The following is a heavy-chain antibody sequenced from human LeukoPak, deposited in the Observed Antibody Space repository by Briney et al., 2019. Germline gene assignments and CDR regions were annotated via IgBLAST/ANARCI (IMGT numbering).Heavy chain of an antibody. CDR1: GYTFTSYY. CDR2: INPSGGST. D-gene: IGHD1-26*01. CDR3: ARDIVGATYWYFDL. Sequence: ASLKGSCKASGYTFTSYYMHWVRQAPGHGLEWMGIINPSGGSTSYAQKVQGRVTMTRDTSTSTVYMELSSLRSEDTAVYYCARDIVGATYWYFDLWGRGTLVTVSS. J-gene: IGHJ2*01. V-gene: IGHV1-46*01.